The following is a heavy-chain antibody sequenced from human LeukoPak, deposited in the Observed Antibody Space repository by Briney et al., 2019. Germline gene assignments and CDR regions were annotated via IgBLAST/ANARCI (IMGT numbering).Heavy chain of an antibody. Sequence: PGGSLRLSCAASGFTVSSNYMSWVRQAPGKGLEWVAVISYDGSNKYYADSVKGRFTISRDNSKNTLYLQMNSLRAEDTAVYYCARDSGGYSYGGFDYWGQGTLVTVSS. V-gene: IGHV3-30*03. CDR1: GFTVSSNY. D-gene: IGHD5-18*01. J-gene: IGHJ4*02. CDR2: ISYDGSNK. CDR3: ARDSGGYSYGGFDY.